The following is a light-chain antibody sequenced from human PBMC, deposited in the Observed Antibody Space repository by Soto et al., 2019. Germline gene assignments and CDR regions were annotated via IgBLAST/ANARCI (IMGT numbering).Light chain of an antibody. CDR2: DTS. J-gene: IGKJ4*01. CDR3: QQRSSWPLT. CDR1: QSVSSY. Sequence: VLTLSLVSLSLTPGERTSLPGRARQSVSSYLAWYQQKTGQAPRLLIYDTSNRATGIPARFSGSGSGTDFTLTIISLEAEDVAVYYCQQRSSWPLTFGGGTKVDIK. V-gene: IGKV3-11*01.